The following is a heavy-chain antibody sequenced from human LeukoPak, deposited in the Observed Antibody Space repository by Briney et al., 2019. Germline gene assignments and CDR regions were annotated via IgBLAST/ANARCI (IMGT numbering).Heavy chain of an antibody. D-gene: IGHD6-25*01. V-gene: IGHV4-38-2*02. CDR1: GYSISSGYY. CDR3: AREKRHYYYYYMDV. J-gene: IGHJ6*03. Sequence: SETLSLTCTVSGYSISSGYYWGWIRQPPGKGLGWIGSIYHSGSTNYNPSLKSRVTISVDTSKNQFSLKLSSVTAADTAVYYCAREKRHYYYYYMDVWGKGTTVTVSS. CDR2: IYHSGST.